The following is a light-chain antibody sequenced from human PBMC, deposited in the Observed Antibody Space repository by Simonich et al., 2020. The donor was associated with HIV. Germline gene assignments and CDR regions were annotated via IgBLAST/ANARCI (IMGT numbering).Light chain of an antibody. V-gene: IGLV3-10*01. CDR1: ALPKKY. Sequence: SYKLTQPPSVSVSPGQTARITSSGDALPKKYVYLYQQKSGQAPVLVIYEDSKRPSGIPERFSGSSAGTMATLTISGAQVEEEADYYCYSSDSTGNNWVFGGGTKLTVL. CDR3: YSSDSTGNNWV. J-gene: IGLJ3*02. CDR2: EDS.